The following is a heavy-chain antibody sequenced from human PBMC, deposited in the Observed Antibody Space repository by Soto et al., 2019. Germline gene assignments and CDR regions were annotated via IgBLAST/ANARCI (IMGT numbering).Heavy chain of an antibody. V-gene: IGHV3-74*01. CDR3: ADLFAGFDI. D-gene: IGHD3-10*02. J-gene: IGHJ3*02. CDR2: ITHDGSSA. CDR1: GFTFSSHW. Sequence: EVQVVESGGELVQPGGSLRLSCVGSGFTFSSHWRHWVRQAPGKGLVWVAHITHDGSSATYADSVKGRFTISRDNAKNTLYLQMNTLRFEDTAVYYCADLFAGFDIWGQGTMVTVSS.